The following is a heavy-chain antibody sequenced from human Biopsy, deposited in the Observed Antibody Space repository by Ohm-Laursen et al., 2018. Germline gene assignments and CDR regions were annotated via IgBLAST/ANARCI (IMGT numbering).Heavy chain of an antibody. V-gene: IGHV4-4*07. CDR3: VRFSAWRMYCGSSYYAFDI. J-gene: IGHJ3*02. D-gene: IGHD1-26*01. CDR2: IHTNGDT. CDR1: GGSINSDY. Sequence: SDRLSLTCTVYGGSINSDYWSWIRPPAGQGLEWLGRIHTNGDTHYSPSLKRPVIPWEDTSKDQFSLMLASVTAAHTAVYYCVRFSAWRMYCGSSYYAFDIWGQGTMVTVSS.